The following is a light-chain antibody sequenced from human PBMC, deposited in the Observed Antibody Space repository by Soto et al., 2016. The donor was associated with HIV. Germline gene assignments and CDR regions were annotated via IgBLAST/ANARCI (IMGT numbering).Light chain of an antibody. CDR3: QVWGTNSDHPV. J-gene: IGLJ2*01. CDR1: NIGAKS. Sequence: SYVLSQPPSMSVAPGEPARITCGGNNIGAKSVHWYQQKPGQAPLLVVYEDSDRPSGIPERFSGSNSGNTATLTISRVEAGDEADYYCQVWGTNSDHPVFGGGTTVTVL. CDR2: EDS. V-gene: IGLV3-21*02.